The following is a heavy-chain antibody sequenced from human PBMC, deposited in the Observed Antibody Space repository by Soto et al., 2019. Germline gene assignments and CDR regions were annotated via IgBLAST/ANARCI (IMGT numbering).Heavy chain of an antibody. J-gene: IGHJ6*02. CDR3: AKGARITMVRGPSAYYYYGMDV. CDR2: ISGSGGST. V-gene: IGHV3-23*01. Sequence: FLRLSCAASGFTFSSYAMSWVRQAPGKGLEWVSAISGSGGSTYYADSVKGRFTISRDNSKNTLYLQMNSLRAEDTAVYYCAKGARITMVRGPSAYYYYGMDVWGQGTTVTVSS. CDR1: GFTFSSYA. D-gene: IGHD3-10*01.